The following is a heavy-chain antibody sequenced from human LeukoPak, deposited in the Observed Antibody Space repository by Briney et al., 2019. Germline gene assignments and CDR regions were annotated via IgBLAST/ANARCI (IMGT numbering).Heavy chain of an antibody. D-gene: IGHD6-13*01. J-gene: IGHJ4*02. Sequence: ASVKVSCKASGYTFTGYYMDWVRQAPGQGLEWKGWINPNSGGTNYAQKFQGRVTMTRDTSISTAYMELSRLRSDDTAVYYCARDIAAAGTDYWGQGTLVTVSS. CDR1: GYTFTGYY. CDR3: ARDIAAAGTDY. CDR2: INPNSGGT. V-gene: IGHV1-2*02.